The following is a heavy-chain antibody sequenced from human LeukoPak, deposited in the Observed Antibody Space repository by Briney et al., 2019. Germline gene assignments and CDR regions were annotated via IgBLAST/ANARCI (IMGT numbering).Heavy chain of an antibody. CDR3: ARDRGSGWFVY. J-gene: IGHJ4*02. Sequence: ASVKVSCKASGYTFTSHDINWVRQATGQGLEWMGWMNPNSGNTGYAQKLQGRVTMTTDTSTSTAYMELRSLRSDDTAVYYCARDRGSGWFVYWGQGTLVTVSS. CDR1: GYTFTSHD. D-gene: IGHD6-19*01. V-gene: IGHV1-8*02. CDR2: MNPNSGNT.